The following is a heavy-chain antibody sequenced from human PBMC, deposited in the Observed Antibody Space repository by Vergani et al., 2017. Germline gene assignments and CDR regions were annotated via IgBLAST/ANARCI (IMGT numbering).Heavy chain of an antibody. CDR3: ARGYDSSGYWYYYYYGMDV. Sequence: EVQLVESGGGLVQPGGSLRLSCAASGFTFSSSSMNWVRQAPGKGLEWVSYISSSSSTIYYADSVKGRFTISRDNAKNSLYLQMNSLRAEDTAVYYCARGYDSSGYWYYYYYGMDVWGQGTTVTVSS. J-gene: IGHJ6*02. V-gene: IGHV3-48*01. CDR2: ISSSSSTI. D-gene: IGHD3-22*01. CDR1: GFTFSSSS.